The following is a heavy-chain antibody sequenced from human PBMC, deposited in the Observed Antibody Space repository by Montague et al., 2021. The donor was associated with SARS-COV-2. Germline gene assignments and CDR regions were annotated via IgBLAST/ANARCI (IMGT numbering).Heavy chain of an antibody. CDR3: ARGRPRTTFYYYYGMDV. J-gene: IGHJ6*02. V-gene: IGHV4-34*01. CDR2: INHSGST. CDR1: GGSFSGYY. Sequence: SETLSLTCAVYGGSFSGYYWSWIRQPPGKGLEWIGEINHSGSTNYNPSLKSRVTISVDTSKNQFSLKLSSVTAADTAVYYCARGRPRTTFYYYYGMDVWAQGTTVTVSS. D-gene: IGHD1-1*01.